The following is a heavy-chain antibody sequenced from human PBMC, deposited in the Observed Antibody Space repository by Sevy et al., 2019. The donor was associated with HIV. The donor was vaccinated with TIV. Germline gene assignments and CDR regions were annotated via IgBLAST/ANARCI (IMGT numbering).Heavy chain of an antibody. D-gene: IGHD2-15*01. CDR1: GFTFSSYG. J-gene: IGHJ3*02. Sequence: GGSLRLSCAASGFTFSSYGMHWVRQAPGKGLEWVAVIWYDGSNKYYADSVKGRFTISRDNSKNTLYLQMNSLRAEDTAVYYCARDPSRGFEDAFDIRGQGTMVTVSS. V-gene: IGHV3-33*01. CDR3: ARDPSRGFEDAFDI. CDR2: IWYDGSNK.